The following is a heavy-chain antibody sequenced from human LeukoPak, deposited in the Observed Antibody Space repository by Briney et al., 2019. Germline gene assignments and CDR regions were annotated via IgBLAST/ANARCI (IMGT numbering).Heavy chain of an antibody. CDR3: ALGYYYDSSGYSSFDY. D-gene: IGHD3-22*01. Sequence: SETLSLTCTVSGGSISSSSYYWGWIRQPPGKGLEWIGSIYYSGSTYYNPSLKSRVTISVDTSKNQFSLKLSSVTAADTAVYYCALGYYYDSSGYSSFDYWGQGTLVTVSS. CDR2: IYYSGST. CDR1: GGSISSSSYY. J-gene: IGHJ4*02. V-gene: IGHV4-39*07.